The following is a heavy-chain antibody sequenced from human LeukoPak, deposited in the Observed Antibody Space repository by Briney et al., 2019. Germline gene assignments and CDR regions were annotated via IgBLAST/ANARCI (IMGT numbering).Heavy chain of an antibody. D-gene: IGHD3-10*01. J-gene: IGHJ6*02. Sequence: ASVKVSCKASAYTFINYGISWVRQAPGQGLEWMGWITAYNGITSYAQKFQGRVTMTTDRSTSTAYMEVSSLRSDDTAVYYCARDGSHYYGSGSYGMDVWGQGTTVTVSS. CDR2: ITAYNGIT. V-gene: IGHV1-18*01. CDR3: ARDGSHYYGSGSYGMDV. CDR1: AYTFINYG.